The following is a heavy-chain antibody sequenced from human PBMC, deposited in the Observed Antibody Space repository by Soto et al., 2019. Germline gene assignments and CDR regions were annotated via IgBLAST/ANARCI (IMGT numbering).Heavy chain of an antibody. CDR3: AREPARGGWDPYFDY. CDR2: IYYSGST. J-gene: IGHJ4*02. CDR1: GGSISSGGYY. Sequence: SETLSLTCTVSGGSISSGGYYWSWIRQHPGKGLEWIGYIYYSGSTYYNPSLKSRVTISVDTSKNQFSLQLSSVTAAETAVYYCAREPARGGWDPYFDYWGQGTLVTVSS. V-gene: IGHV4-31*03. D-gene: IGHD6-19*01.